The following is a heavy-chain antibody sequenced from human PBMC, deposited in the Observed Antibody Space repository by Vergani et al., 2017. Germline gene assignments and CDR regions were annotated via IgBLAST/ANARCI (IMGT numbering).Heavy chain of an antibody. V-gene: IGHV4-38-2*02. CDR1: GYSISSGYY. Sequence: QLQLQESGPGLVKPSETLSLTCTVSGYSISSGYYWGWIRQPPGKGLEWIGSIYHSGSTYYNPSLKSRVTISVDTSKNQFSLKLSSVTAADTAVYYCASVLTMVRGVSKPNWFDPWGQGTLVTVSS. CDR3: ASVLTMVRGVSKPNWFDP. J-gene: IGHJ5*02. CDR2: IYHSGST. D-gene: IGHD3-10*01.